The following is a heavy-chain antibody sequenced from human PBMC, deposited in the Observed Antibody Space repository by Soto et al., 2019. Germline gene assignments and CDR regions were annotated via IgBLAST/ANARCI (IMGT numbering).Heavy chain of an antibody. CDR2: ITDNGGST. Sequence: GGSLRLSCAASGFTFSRDGMSWVRQAPGKGLEWVSLITDNGGSTYYADSVKGRFTISRDNTKNTLFLQMNSLRAEDTAVYYCAKIKGAITFLHFDTWGQGTLVTVSS. CDR1: GFTFSRDG. J-gene: IGHJ4*02. V-gene: IGHV3-23*01. D-gene: IGHD3-16*01. CDR3: AKIKGAITFLHFDT.